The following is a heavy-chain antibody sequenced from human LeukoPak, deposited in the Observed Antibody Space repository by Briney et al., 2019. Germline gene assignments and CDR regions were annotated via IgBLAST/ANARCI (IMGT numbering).Heavy chain of an antibody. CDR1: GFTFSSYA. J-gene: IGHJ6*02. CDR3: ARRYYYDSSGYYDSYYYYYGMDV. Sequence: PGRSLRLSWAASGFTFSSYAMHGVRQAPGKGLEWVAVISYDGSNKYYADSVKGRFTISRDNSKNTLYLQMNSLRAEDTAVYYCARRYYYDSSGYYDSYYYYYGMDVWGQGTTVTVSS. CDR2: ISYDGSNK. V-gene: IGHV3-30-3*01. D-gene: IGHD3-22*01.